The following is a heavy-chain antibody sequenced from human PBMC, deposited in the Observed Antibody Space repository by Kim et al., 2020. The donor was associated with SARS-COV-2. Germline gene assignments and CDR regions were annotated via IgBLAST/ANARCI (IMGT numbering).Heavy chain of an antibody. Sequence: TGYAQKFQGRVTMTRNTSISTAYMVLSSLRSEDTAVYYCAQSDGAGGMDVWGQGTTVTVSS. J-gene: IGHJ6*02. D-gene: IGHD3-10*01. CDR3: AQSDGAGGMDV. V-gene: IGHV1-8*01. CDR2: T.